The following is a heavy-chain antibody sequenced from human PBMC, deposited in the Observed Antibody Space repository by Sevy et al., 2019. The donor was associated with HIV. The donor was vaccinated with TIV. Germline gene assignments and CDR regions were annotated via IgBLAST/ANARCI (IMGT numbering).Heavy chain of an antibody. CDR1: GFTFSSYW. D-gene: IGHD1-26*01. V-gene: IGHV3-7*01. J-gene: IGHJ6*03. CDR2: IKQDGSEK. CDR3: ERDSDSTRYYYMDV. Sequence: GGSLRLSCAVSGFTFSSYWMSWVRQAPGKGLEWVANIKQDGSEKYYVDSVKGRFTISRDNAKKSLYLQMNSLRAEDTAVYYCERDSDSTRYYYMDVWGKGTTVTVSS.